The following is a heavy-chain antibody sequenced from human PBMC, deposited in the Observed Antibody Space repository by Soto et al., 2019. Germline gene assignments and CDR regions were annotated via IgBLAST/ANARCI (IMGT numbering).Heavy chain of an antibody. V-gene: IGHV3-23*01. Sequence: PAGSLRLSCAASGFTFSSYAMSWVRQAPGKGLEWVSAISGSGGSTYYADPVKGRFTISRDTSKNTLYLQMNSLRAEDTAVYYCAKEDILTGYPSYYGMDVWGQGTTVTVYS. CDR1: GFTFSSYA. CDR2: ISGSGGST. CDR3: AKEDILTGYPSYYGMDV. J-gene: IGHJ6*02. D-gene: IGHD3-9*01.